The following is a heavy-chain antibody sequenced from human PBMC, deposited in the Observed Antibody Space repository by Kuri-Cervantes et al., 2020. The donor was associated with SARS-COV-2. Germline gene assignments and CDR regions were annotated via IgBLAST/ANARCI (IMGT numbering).Heavy chain of an antibody. Sequence: GSLRLSCTVSGGSISSYYWSWIRQPPGKGLEWIGYIYYSGSTYYNPSLKSRVTISVDTSKNQFSLKLSSVTAADTAVYYCARSAFGATYYDFWSGFDYWGQGTLVTVSS. CDR3: ARSAFGATYYDFWSGFDY. D-gene: IGHD3-3*01. V-gene: IGHV4-59*04. CDR1: GGSISSYY. CDR2: IYYSGST. J-gene: IGHJ4*02.